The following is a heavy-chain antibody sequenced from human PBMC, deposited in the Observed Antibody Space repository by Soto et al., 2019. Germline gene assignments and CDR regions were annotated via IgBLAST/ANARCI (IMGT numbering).Heavy chain of an antibody. CDR3: ARSGLVVLMVYAISWFDP. V-gene: IGHV4-39*01. D-gene: IGHD2-8*01. J-gene: IGHJ5*02. CDR2: IYYSGST. CDR1: GGSISSSSYY. Sequence: SETLSLTCTVSGGSISSSSYYWGWIRQPPGKGLEWIGSIYYSGSTYYNPSLKSRVTISVDTSKNQFSLKLSSVTAADTAVYYCARSGLVVLMVYAISWFDPWGQGTLVTVSS.